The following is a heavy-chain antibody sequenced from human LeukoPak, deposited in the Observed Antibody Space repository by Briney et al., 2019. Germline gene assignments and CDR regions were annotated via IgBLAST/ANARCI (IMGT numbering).Heavy chain of an antibody. Sequence: SETLSLTCAVSGYSISSGYYWGWIRQPPGKGLEWIGSIYHSGSTYYNPSLKRRVTISVDTSKNQFSLKLSSVTAADTAVYYCARRPWLWFGETHYYMDVWGKGTTVTVSS. V-gene: IGHV4-38-2*01. CDR1: GYSISSGYY. CDR2: IYHSGST. J-gene: IGHJ6*03. D-gene: IGHD3-10*01. CDR3: ARRPWLWFGETHYYMDV.